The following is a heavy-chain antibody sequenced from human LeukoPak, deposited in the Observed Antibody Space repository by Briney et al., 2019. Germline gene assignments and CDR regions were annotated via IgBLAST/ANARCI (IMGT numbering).Heavy chain of an antibody. CDR2: IYYSGST. Sequence: PSETLSLTCTVSGGSISSSSYFWGWIRQPPGKGLEWIGSIYYSGSTYYNPSLKSRVTISVDMSKNPFSMKLSSVTAADTAVYYCASALWFGELELDPWGQGTLVTVSS. J-gene: IGHJ5*02. D-gene: IGHD3-10*01. CDR3: ASALWFGELELDP. V-gene: IGHV4-39*01. CDR1: GGSISSSSYF.